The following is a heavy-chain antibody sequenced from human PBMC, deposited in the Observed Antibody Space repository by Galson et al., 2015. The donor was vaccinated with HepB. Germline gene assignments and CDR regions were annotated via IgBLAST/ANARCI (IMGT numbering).Heavy chain of an antibody. J-gene: IGHJ4*02. CDR3: ARQYDTSGYYTY. CDR2: IIPIFGSG. Sequence: QSGAEVTKPGASVKVSCKASGGTFSSSTLSWVRQAPGQGLEWMGGIIPIFGSGNYAQKFQGRVTITADESTSTIYMELRSLRSEDTAVYYCARQYDTSGYYTYWGQGTLVTVSS. V-gene: IGHV1-69*13. D-gene: IGHD3-22*01. CDR1: GGTFSSST.